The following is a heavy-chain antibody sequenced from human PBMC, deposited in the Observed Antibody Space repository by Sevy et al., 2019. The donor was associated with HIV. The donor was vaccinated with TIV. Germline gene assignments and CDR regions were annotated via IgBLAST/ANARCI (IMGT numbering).Heavy chain of an antibody. J-gene: IGHJ4*02. D-gene: IGHD2-15*01. CDR1: GFTFSSYW. CDR3: VAANTWQDY. V-gene: IGHV3-74*01. CDR2: VTSDGSIT. Sequence: GGSLRLSCAASGFTFSSYWMHWVRQAPGKGPVWVSVVTSDGSITNYADSVKGRFTMSRDSAKNTLYLQMNSLRAEDTAVYVCVAANTWQDYWGQGPLVTVSS.